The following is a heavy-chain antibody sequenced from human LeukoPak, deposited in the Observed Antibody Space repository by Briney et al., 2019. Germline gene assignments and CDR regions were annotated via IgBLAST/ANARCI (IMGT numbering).Heavy chain of an antibody. J-gene: IGHJ4*02. CDR1: GGSITSISHY. D-gene: IGHD1-26*01. Sequence: PSETLSLTCTVSGGSITSISHYWDWIRQPPGKGLEWIGSISYSGSTYYNPSLKSRVTISVDTSKNQFSLKLSSVAAADTAVYYCARHVSGSYYAPYYFDYWGQGTLVTASS. CDR3: ARHVSGSYYAPYYFDY. CDR2: ISYSGST. V-gene: IGHV4-39*01.